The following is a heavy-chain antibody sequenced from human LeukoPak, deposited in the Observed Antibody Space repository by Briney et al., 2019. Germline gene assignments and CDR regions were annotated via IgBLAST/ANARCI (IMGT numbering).Heavy chain of an antibody. CDR3: ARDPDSSGYYVTDY. V-gene: IGHV1-2*02. J-gene: IGHJ4*02. CDR2: INPNSGGT. D-gene: IGHD3-22*01. CDR1: GYTFTGYY. Sequence: APVKVSCKASGYTFTGYYMHWVRQAPGQGLEWMGWINPNSGGTNYAQKFQGRVTMTRDTSISTAYMELSRLRSDDTAVYYCARDPDSSGYYVTDYWGQGALVTVSS.